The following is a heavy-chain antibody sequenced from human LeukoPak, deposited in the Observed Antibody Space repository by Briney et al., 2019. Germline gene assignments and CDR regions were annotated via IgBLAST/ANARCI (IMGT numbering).Heavy chain of an antibody. Sequence: PSETLSLTCTVSGGSISSYYWSWIRQPPGKGLEWIGYIYYSGSTNYNPSLKSRVTISVDTSKNQFSLKLSSVTAADTAVYYCARHGSGGGYGDYVPYYYYGMDVWGQGTTVTVS. D-gene: IGHD4-17*01. CDR3: ARHGSGGGYGDYVPYYYYGMDV. CDR1: GGSISSYY. CDR2: IYYSGST. J-gene: IGHJ6*02. V-gene: IGHV4-59*08.